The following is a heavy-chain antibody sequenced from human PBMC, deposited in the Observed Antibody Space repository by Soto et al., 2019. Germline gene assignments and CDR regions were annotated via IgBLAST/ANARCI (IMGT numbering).Heavy chain of an antibody. CDR3: ARAGNTYYDFWSGPRSPYYFDY. V-gene: IGHV4-30-4*01. CDR2: IYYSGST. J-gene: IGHJ4*02. Sequence: SETLSLTCTVSGGSISSGDYYWSWIRQPPGKGLEWIGYIYYSGSTYYNPSLKSRVTISVDTSKNQFSLKLSSVTAADTAVYYCARAGNTYYDFWSGPRSPYYFDYWGQGTLVTVSS. D-gene: IGHD3-3*01. CDR1: GGSISSGDYY.